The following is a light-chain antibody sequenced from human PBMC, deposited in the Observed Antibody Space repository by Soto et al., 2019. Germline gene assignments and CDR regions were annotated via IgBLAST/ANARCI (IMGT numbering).Light chain of an antibody. CDR2: AAS. CDR1: PRVSNNY. CDR3: HQRRHWPLT. J-gene: IGKJ4*01. Sequence: EIVLTQSPDTPSLSPGGRATLSCRPRPRVSNNYLAWYQQKAGQAPRPLIYAASSRATGIPARFSGSGSGTDFTLTISSLESEDFAVYYCHQRRHWPLTFGGGTKVDIK. V-gene: IGKV3D-20*02.